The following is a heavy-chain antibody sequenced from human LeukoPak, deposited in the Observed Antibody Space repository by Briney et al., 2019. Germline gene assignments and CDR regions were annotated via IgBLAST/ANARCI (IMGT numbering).Heavy chain of an antibody. Sequence: ASVKVSCKASGYTFAGYYMHWVRQAPGQGLEWMGWINPNSGGTSYAQKFQGRVTMTRDTSISTAYMELSRLRSDDTAVYYCARVLGYCSSTSCSYAFDIWGQGTMVTVSS. J-gene: IGHJ3*02. CDR2: INPNSGGT. D-gene: IGHD2-2*01. CDR3: ARVLGYCSSTSCSYAFDI. CDR1: GYTFAGYY. V-gene: IGHV1-2*02.